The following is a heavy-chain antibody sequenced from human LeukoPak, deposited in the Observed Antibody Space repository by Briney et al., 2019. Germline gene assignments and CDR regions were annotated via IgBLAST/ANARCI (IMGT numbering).Heavy chain of an antibody. J-gene: IGHJ4*02. Sequence: KSGGSLRLSCAASGFTFGSYSMNWVRQAPGKGLEWVSSISSSSSYIYYADSVKGRFTIPRDNAKNSLYPQMNSLRAEDTAVYYCARFGSYYWGFDYWGQGTLVTVSS. CDR2: ISSSSSYI. D-gene: IGHD1-26*01. CDR3: ARFGSYYWGFDY. CDR1: GFTFGSYS. V-gene: IGHV3-21*01.